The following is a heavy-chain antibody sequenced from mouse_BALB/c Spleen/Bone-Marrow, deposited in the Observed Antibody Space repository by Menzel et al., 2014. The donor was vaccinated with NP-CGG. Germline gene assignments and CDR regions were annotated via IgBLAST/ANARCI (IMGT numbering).Heavy chain of an antibody. Sequence: EVKLVESGPELVKPGASVKMSCKASGYTFTSYVMHWVKQKPGQGLEWIGYINPYNDGTKYNEKFKGKATLTSDKSSSTAYMELSSLTSEASAVYYCAREGYGNVYYAMDYWGQGASVTVSS. V-gene: IGHV1-14*01. CDR1: GYTFTSYV. D-gene: IGHD2-10*02. CDR2: INPYNDGT. J-gene: IGHJ4*01. CDR3: AREGYGNVYYAMDY.